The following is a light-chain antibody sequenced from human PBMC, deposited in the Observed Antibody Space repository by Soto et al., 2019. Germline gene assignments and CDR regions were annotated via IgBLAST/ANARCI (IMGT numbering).Light chain of an antibody. Sequence: EMVMTQSPATLSVSPGARATLSCRASHTINSDLAWYQQKPGQAPRLLIYGTYTRATAIPPRFSGSASGTDFTLTISSVQSEDFAVYYCQQYNNWPFTFGQGTKLEF. CDR2: GTY. V-gene: IGKV3D-15*01. J-gene: IGKJ2*01. CDR1: HTINSD. CDR3: QQYNNWPFT.